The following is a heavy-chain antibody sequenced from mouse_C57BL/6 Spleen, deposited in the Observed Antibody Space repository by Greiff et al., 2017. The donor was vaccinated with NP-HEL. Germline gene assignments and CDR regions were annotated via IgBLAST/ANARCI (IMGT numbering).Heavy chain of an antibody. D-gene: IGHD2-2*01. CDR1: GYTFTSYW. V-gene: IGHV1-69*01. CDR2: IDPSDSYT. J-gene: IGHJ2*01. CDR3: ARSGGYGYGGY. Sequence: QVQLQQPGAELVMPGASVKLSCKASGYTFTSYWMHWVKQRPGQGLEWIGEIDPSDSYTNYNQKFKGKSTLTVDKSSSTAYMQLSSLTSEDSAVYYCARSGGYGYGGYWGQGTTLTVSS.